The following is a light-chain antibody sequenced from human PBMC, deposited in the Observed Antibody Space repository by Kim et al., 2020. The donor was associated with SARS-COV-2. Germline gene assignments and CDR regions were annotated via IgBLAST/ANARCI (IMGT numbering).Light chain of an antibody. CDR1: QSISTY. CDR2: AVS. J-gene: IGKJ1*01. Sequence: GDRVTITCRTSQSISTYLNWYQHKPGKAPNLLIYAVSNLQSGVPLRFSGSGSATDFTLTISSLEPEDFATYYCQQSYSSPYTFG. V-gene: IGKV1-39*01. CDR3: QQSYSSPYT.